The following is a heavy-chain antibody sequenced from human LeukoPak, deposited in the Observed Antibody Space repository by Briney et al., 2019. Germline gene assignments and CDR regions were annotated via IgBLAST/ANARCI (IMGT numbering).Heavy chain of an antibody. CDR2: ISSSSSYI. J-gene: IGHJ4*02. D-gene: IGHD1-26*01. CDR1: GFTFSSYT. V-gene: IGHV3-21*01. CDR3: ARDGRYSGGFDN. Sequence: GGSLRLSCAASGFTFSSYTMNWVRQAPGKGLQSVSSISSSSSYIYYADSVKGRFTISRDNSKNSLYLQMNSLRAEDTAVYYCARDGRYSGGFDNWGQGTLVTVSS.